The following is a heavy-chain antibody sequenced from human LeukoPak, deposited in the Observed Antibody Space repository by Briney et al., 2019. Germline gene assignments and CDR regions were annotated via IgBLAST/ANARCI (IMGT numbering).Heavy chain of an antibody. CDR2: IKTKTGGGTT. CDR3: TTNDAFDI. Sequence: GSLRLSCAASGFTFSNAWTNWVRQAPGKGLEWVGRIKTKTGGGTTDYAAPVKGRFTISRDDSKNTLFLQMNSLKTEDTAVYYCTTNDAFDIWGQGTMVTVSS. J-gene: IGHJ3*02. V-gene: IGHV3-15*01. CDR1: GFTFSNAW.